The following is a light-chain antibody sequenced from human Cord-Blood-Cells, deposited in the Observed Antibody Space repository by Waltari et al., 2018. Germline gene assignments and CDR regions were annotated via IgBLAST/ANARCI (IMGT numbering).Light chain of an antibody. Sequence: EIVLTQSPGPLPLSPGERATLSCRASQSVSSSYLAWYPQKPGQAPRLLIYGASSRATGIPDRFSGSGSGTDFTLTISRLEPEDFAVYYCQQYGSSPPTFGQGTKVEIK. J-gene: IGKJ1*01. CDR3: QQYGSSPPT. CDR1: QSVSSSY. CDR2: GAS. V-gene: IGKV3-20*01.